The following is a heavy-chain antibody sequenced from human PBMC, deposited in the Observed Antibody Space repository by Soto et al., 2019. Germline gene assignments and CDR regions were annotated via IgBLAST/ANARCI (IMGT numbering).Heavy chain of an antibody. CDR2: IYHSGTT. CDR3: ARLAPIAAADGMDV. Sequence: SETLSLTCAVSGGSIISNYWWAWIRQSPGEVLVWIGSIYHSGTTYYNPSLESRVIISVDTSENQFSLKLSSVTAADTAVYYCARLAPIAAADGMDVWGQGTTVTVSS. V-gene: IGHV4-38-2*01. D-gene: IGHD6-13*01. J-gene: IGHJ6*02. CDR1: GGSIISNYW.